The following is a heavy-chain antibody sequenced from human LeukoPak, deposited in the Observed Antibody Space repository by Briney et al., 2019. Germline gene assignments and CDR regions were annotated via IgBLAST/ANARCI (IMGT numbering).Heavy chain of an antibody. D-gene: IGHD6-13*01. CDR2: IQYDGGNK. J-gene: IGHJ3*02. Sequence: GGSLRLSCAASGFTFNNYGIHWVRQAPGKGLEWVTFIQYDGGNKYYADSVKGRFTISRDNSKNTLYLQMNSLRPEDTAVYYCAKDPRGIAAPSDAFDIWGQGTMVTVSS. V-gene: IGHV3-30*02. CDR3: AKDPRGIAAPSDAFDI. CDR1: GFTFNNYG.